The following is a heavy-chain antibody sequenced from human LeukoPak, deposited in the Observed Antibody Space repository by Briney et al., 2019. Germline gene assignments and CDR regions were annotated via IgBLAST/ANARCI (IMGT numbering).Heavy chain of an antibody. J-gene: IGHJ3*02. Sequence: ASVKVSCKASGYTFTSYDINWVRQATGQGLEWMGWMNPNSGNTGYAQKFQGRVTITRNTSISTAYMELCSLRSEDTAVYYCARGELQLWFNRWEDAFDIWGQGTMVTVSS. V-gene: IGHV1-8*03. CDR1: GYTFTSYD. CDR2: MNPNSGNT. D-gene: IGHD5-18*01. CDR3: ARGELQLWFNRWEDAFDI.